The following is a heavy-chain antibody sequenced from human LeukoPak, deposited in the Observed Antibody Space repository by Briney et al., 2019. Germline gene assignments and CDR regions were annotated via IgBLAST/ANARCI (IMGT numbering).Heavy chain of an antibody. CDR3: CGASFDY. Sequence: GGSLRLSCAASGFSFSSSEMNWVRQAPGKGLEWISYISSSGTTIYYADSVKGRFTISRDNAKSSLYLQMNSLRAEDTAVYYCCGASFDYWGQGTLVTVSS. J-gene: IGHJ4*02. CDR2: ISSSGTTI. D-gene: IGHD2-21*01. CDR1: GFSFSSSE. V-gene: IGHV3-48*03.